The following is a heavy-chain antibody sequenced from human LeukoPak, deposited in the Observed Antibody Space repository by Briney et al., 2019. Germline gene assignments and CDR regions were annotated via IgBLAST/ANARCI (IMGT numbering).Heavy chain of an antibody. V-gene: IGHV1-24*01. CDR1: GYTLTELS. Sequence: ASVKVSCKVSGYTLTELSMHWVRQAPGKGLEWMGGFDPEDGETIYAQKFQGRVTMTEDTSTDTAYMELSSLRSEDTAVYYCATSGYYYDSSGYYLNWFDPWGQGTLVTVSS. CDR2: FDPEDGET. D-gene: IGHD3-22*01. J-gene: IGHJ5*02. CDR3: ATSGYYYDSSGYYLNWFDP.